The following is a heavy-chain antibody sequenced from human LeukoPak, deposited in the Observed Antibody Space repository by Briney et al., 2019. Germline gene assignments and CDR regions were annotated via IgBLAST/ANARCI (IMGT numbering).Heavy chain of an antibody. J-gene: IGHJ3*02. CDR1: GLTFSNYA. D-gene: IGHD6-19*01. CDR3: AKVVGSSGWYPDAFDI. V-gene: IGHV3-23*01. Sequence: PGGSLRLSCAASGLTFSNYAMSWVRQAPGKGLEWVSAISGSGGSTYYADSVKGRFTISRDNSKNTLYLQMNSLRAEDTAVYYCAKVVGSSGWYPDAFDIWGQGTMVTVSS. CDR2: ISGSGGST.